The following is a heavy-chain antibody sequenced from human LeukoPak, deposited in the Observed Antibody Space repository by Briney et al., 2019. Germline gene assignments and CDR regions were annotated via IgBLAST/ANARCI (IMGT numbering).Heavy chain of an antibody. V-gene: IGHV1-18*01. J-gene: IGHJ4*02. D-gene: IGHD1/OR15-1a*01. CDR1: GYTFTSYD. CDR2: ISPYSGNR. CDR3: AVSPSGTFDY. Sequence: ASVKVSCRSSGYTFTSYDISWVRQAPGQGLEWMGWISPYSGNRNYAQKLQGRVTMTTDTSTSTAYMELRSLRSDDTAVYYCAVSPSGTFDYWGQGTLVTVSS.